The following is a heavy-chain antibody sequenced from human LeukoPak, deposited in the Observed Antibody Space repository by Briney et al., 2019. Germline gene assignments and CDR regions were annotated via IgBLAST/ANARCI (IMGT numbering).Heavy chain of an antibody. V-gene: IGHV4-30-2*01. D-gene: IGHD3-10*01. CDR2: IYHSGST. J-gene: IGHJ4*02. CDR3: ARAPPSGLGYFDY. Sequence: SETLSLTCAVSGGSVSSGGYSWNWIRQPPGKGLEWIGYIYHSGSTYYNPSLKSRVTISVDRSKNQFSLKLSSVTAADTAVYYCARAPPSGLGYFDYWGQGTLVTVSS. CDR1: GGSVSSGGYS.